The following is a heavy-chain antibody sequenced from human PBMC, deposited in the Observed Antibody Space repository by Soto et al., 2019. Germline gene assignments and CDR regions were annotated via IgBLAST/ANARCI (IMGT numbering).Heavy chain of an antibody. V-gene: IGHV4-34*01. CDR3: ARRVRFLEWPDDY. J-gene: IGHJ4*02. Sequence: SETLSLTCAVYGGSFSGYYWSWIRQPPGKGLEWIGEINHSGSTNYNPSLKSRVTISVDTSKNQFSLKLSSVTAADTAVYYCARRVRFLEWPDDYWGQGTLVTVS. CDR2: INHSGST. CDR1: GGSFSGYY. D-gene: IGHD3-3*01.